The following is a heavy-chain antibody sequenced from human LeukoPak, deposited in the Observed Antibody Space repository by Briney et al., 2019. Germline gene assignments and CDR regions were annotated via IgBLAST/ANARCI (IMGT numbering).Heavy chain of an antibody. CDR1: GYSFTSDD. J-gene: IGHJ4*02. CDR3: ARVSSSSWLFFDY. CDR2: MNPNSGGT. Sequence: ASVKVSCKASGYSFTSDDMNWVRQAPGQGLEWMGWMNPNSGGTNYAQKFQGRVTMTRDTSISTAYMELSRLRSDDTAVYYCARVSSSSWLFFDYWGQGTLVTVSS. D-gene: IGHD6-13*01. V-gene: IGHV1-2*02.